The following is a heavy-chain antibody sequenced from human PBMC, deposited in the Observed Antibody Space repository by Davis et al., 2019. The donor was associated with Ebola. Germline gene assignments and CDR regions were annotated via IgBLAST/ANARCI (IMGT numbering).Heavy chain of an antibody. CDR2: ISSSSSYI. J-gene: IGHJ4*02. CDR3: ARVGTGEFLDFDY. Sequence: PGGSLRLSCAASGFTFSSYSMNWVRQAPGKGLEWVSSISSSSSYIYYADSVKGRFTISRDNAKNSLYLQMNSLRAEDTAVYYCARVGTGEFLDFDYWGQGTLVTVSS. CDR1: GFTFSSYS. V-gene: IGHV3-21*01. D-gene: IGHD3-10*01.